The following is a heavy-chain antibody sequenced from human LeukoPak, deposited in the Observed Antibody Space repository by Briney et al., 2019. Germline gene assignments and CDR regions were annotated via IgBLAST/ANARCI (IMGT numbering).Heavy chain of an antibody. CDR2: ISGSGGST. V-gene: IGHV3-23*01. D-gene: IGHD3-10*01. J-gene: IGHJ5*02. CDR3: ARRPVRGNWFDP. Sequence: PGGSLRLSCAASGFTFSSYAMSWVRQAPGKGLEWVSAISGSGGSTYYADSVKGRFTISRDNSKNTLYLQMNSLRAEDTAVYYRARRPVRGNWFDPWGQGTLVTVSS. CDR1: GFTFSSYA.